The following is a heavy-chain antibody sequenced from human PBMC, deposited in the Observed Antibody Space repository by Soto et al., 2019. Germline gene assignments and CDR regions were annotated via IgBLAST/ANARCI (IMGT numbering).Heavy chain of an antibody. D-gene: IGHD6-25*01. Sequence: GESLKISCKGSGYSFTSYWISWVRQMPGKGLEWMGRIDPSDSYTNYSPSFQGHVTISADKSISTAYLQWSSLKASDTAMYYCATTSSHGYQTAYFDYRAQRTLVPVS. CDR2: IDPSDSYT. CDR3: ATTSSHGYQTAYFDY. CDR1: GYSFTSYW. V-gene: IGHV5-10-1*01. J-gene: IGHJ4*02.